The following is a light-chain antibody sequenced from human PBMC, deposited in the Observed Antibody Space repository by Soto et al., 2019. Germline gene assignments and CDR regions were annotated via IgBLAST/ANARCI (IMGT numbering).Light chain of an antibody. V-gene: IGKV1-9*01. CDR2: GAS. Sequence: DIQLSQSPSSLSASVGDRFTITCRASQGISSYLDWYQQKPGKAPKLLXYGASTLQSGVPSRFSGSGSGTEFTLTISRLQPEDVETYYCQQQNSYPHTFGGGTKVDIK. CDR1: QGISSY. CDR3: QQQNSYPHT. J-gene: IGKJ4*01.